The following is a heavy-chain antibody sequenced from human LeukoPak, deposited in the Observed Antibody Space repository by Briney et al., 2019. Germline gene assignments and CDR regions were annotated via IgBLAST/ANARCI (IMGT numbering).Heavy chain of an antibody. CDR1: GYFISSGYY. CDR3: ARHVPIIPYCTSTTCCGPWLDP. J-gene: IGHJ5*02. V-gene: IGHV4-38-2*01. Sequence: PSETLSLTCAVSGYFISSGYYWGWIRQPPGKGLEWIGNIYHSGTTYYNPSLKTRVTISVDTSKNQFSLKLSSVTAADTAVYYCARHVPIIPYCTSTTCCGPWLDPWGQGTLVTVSS. D-gene: IGHD2-2*01. CDR2: IYHSGTT.